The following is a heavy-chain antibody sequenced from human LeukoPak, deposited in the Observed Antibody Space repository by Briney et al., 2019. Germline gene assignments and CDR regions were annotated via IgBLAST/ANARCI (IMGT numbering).Heavy chain of an antibody. CDR3: TGHHQAYSRTY. V-gene: IGHV3-30*04. CDR1: GFTFSNNT. D-gene: IGHD6-13*01. CDR2: ISKDGSYT. Sequence: GGSLRLSCAASGFTFSNNTMNWVRQAPGNGLECVAVISKDGSYTNYADSVKGRFTISRDNSKNTLFLQMNSLRAEDTAVYYCTGHHQAYSRTYWGQGTLVTVAS. J-gene: IGHJ4*02.